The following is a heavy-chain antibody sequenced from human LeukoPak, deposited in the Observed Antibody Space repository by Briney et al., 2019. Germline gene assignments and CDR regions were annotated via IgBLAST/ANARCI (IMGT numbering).Heavy chain of an antibody. V-gene: IGHV3-23*01. CDR3: VKDAQGLVRGGIYFDF. CDR2: MSGSGSST. D-gene: IGHD6-19*01. Sequence: QSGGSLRLSCAASGFTFKTYAMNWVRQVPGKGPEWVSSMSGSGSSTDYADSVKGRFTISRDNSKNTLYLQMNSLRAEDTALYYCVKDAQGLVRGGIYFDFWGQGSLVTVSS. J-gene: IGHJ4*02. CDR1: GFTFKTYA.